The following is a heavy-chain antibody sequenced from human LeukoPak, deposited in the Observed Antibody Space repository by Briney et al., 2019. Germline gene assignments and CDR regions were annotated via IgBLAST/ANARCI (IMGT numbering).Heavy chain of an antibody. CDR2: ISSNGGST. CDR1: GITFSNYA. V-gene: IGHV3-64*01. CDR3: ARDKTRGLGYSYSKSGNYFDY. J-gene: IGHJ4*02. D-gene: IGHD5-18*01. Sequence: PGGSLRLSCAASGITFSNYAMHWVRQAPGKGLQHVSAISSNGGSTYYANSVKGRFAISRDNSKNTLYLQMGSLRAEDMAVYYCARDKTRGLGYSYSKSGNYFDYWGQGTLVTVSS.